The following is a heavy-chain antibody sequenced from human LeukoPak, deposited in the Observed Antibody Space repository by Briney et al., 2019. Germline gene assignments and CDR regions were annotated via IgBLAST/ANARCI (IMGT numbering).Heavy chain of an antibody. D-gene: IGHD3-10*01. CDR2: ISSDGTNT. V-gene: IGHV3-30*04. J-gene: IGHJ4*02. Sequence: GGSLRLSCSASGFTFRNYAIHWVRQAPGKGLEWVTVISSDGTNTYYADSVRGRFTISRDNSRDTLYLQMNSLRAEDTAVYYCGRDRTGSYYRDPDYWGQGTLVTVSS. CDR1: GFTFRNYA. CDR3: GRDRTGSYYRDPDY.